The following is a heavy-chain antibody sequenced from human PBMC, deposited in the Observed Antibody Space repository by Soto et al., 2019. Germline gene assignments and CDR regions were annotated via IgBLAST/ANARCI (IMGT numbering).Heavy chain of an antibody. D-gene: IGHD1-26*01. Sequence: GGFLRLSCAVSGVTFSNRWMTWVRQASGKGLEFLATISPDGTGKYYVDSVKGRFTISRDNAENSLYLQMNSLRAEDTAVYSCATDLNWENFWGQGTLVTVSS. CDR1: GVTFSNRW. V-gene: IGHV3-7*01. CDR3: ATDLNWENF. CDR2: ISPDGTGK. J-gene: IGHJ4*02.